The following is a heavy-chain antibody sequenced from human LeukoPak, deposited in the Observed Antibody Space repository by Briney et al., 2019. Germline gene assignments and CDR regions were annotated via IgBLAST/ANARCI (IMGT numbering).Heavy chain of an antibody. CDR2: IIPILGTA. Sequence: SVKVSCKASGGTFSSYAISWVRQAPGQGLEWMGGIIPILGTANYAQKFQGRVTITADESTSTAYMELSSLRSEDTAVYYCARDRRLGYYGSGIYLDSAYLTHDYWGQGTLVTVSS. CDR3: ARDRRLGYYGSGIYLDSAYLTHDY. CDR1: GGTFSSYA. J-gene: IGHJ4*02. V-gene: IGHV1-69*01. D-gene: IGHD3-10*01.